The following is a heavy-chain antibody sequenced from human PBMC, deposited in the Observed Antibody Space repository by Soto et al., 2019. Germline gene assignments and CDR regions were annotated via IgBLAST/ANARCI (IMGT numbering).Heavy chain of an antibody. CDR1: GGSISSSSYY. CDR2: IYYSGST. V-gene: IGHV4-39*01. CDR3: ARHWEGGYEPFDY. J-gene: IGHJ4*02. Sequence: QLQLQESGPGLVKPSETLSLTCTVSGGSISSSSYYWGWIRQPPGKGLEWIGSIYYSGSTYYNPSLKSRVTISVDTSKNQFSLKLSSVTAADTAVYYCARHWEGGYEPFDYWGQGTLVTVSS. D-gene: IGHD5-12*01.